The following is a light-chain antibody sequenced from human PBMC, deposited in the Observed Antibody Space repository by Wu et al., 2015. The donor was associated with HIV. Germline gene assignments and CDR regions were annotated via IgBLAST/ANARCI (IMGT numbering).Light chain of an antibody. Sequence: EIVLTQTPGTLSLSPGDRATLSCRASQSVTSNYLAWYQQKPGQAPRLLIYATSNRATGIPDRISGSGSGTLFTLTISRLEPEDSAVYFCQQYVSSPTFGQGTRLEIK. CDR3: QQYVSSPT. V-gene: IGKV3-20*01. CDR1: QSVTSNY. J-gene: IGKJ5*01. CDR2: ATS.